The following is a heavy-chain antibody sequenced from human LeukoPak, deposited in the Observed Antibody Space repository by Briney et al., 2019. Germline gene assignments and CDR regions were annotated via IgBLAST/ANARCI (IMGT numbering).Heavy chain of an antibody. CDR2: ISYDGSNK. D-gene: IGHD3-10*01. Sequence: SGGSLRLSCAASGFTFSSYAMHWVRQAPGKGLKWVAVISYDGSNKYYADSVKGRFTISRDNSKNTLYLQMNSLRAEDTAVYYCARSSMVRGVIEYYFDYWGQGTLVTVSS. CDR1: GFTFSSYA. J-gene: IGHJ4*02. V-gene: IGHV3-30-3*01. CDR3: ARSSMVRGVIEYYFDY.